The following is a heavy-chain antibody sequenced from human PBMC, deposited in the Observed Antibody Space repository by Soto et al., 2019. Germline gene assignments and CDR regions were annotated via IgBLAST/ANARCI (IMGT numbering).Heavy chain of an antibody. CDR1: PFAFGSLP. CDR3: AREKGLRLDY. V-gene: IGHV3-30-3*01. D-gene: IGHD3-22*01. CDR2: TSYDGSNI. J-gene: IGHJ4*02. Sequence: SLRLSWSASPFAFGSLPMHWVPQAPGKGLEWVAMTSYDGSNIYYGDSMKGRFTISRDNPKNTLFLQMSDLRVEDSAVYYCAREKGLRLDYWGRGTLVTVSS.